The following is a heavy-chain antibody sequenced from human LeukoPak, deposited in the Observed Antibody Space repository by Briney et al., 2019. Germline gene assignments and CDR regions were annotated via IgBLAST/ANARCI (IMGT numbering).Heavy chain of an antibody. D-gene: IGHD2-2*01. Sequence: GGSLRLSCAASGFTFSSYAMHWVRQAPGKGLEWVSYIRSSGSTIYYADSVKGRFTISRDNAKNSLYLQMNRLRAEDTAVYYCARPRGCGSSRCNNFDYWGQGTLVTVSS. CDR3: ARPRGCGSSRCNNFDY. V-gene: IGHV3-48*03. CDR2: IRSSGSTI. J-gene: IGHJ4*02. CDR1: GFTFSSYA.